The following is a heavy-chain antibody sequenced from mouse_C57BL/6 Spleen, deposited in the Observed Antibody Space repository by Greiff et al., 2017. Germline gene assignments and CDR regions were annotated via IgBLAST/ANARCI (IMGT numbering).Heavy chain of an antibody. Sequence: EVKLVESGEGLVKPGGSLKLSCAASGFTFSSYAMSWVRQTPEKRLEWVAYISSGGDYIYYADTVKGRFTIARDNARNTLYLQMSSLKSEDTAMYYCTRYDGYVSYWYFDVWGTGTTVTVSS. V-gene: IGHV5-9-1*02. CDR1: GFTFSSYA. CDR3: TRYDGYVSYWYFDV. J-gene: IGHJ1*03. CDR2: ISSGGDYI. D-gene: IGHD2-3*01.